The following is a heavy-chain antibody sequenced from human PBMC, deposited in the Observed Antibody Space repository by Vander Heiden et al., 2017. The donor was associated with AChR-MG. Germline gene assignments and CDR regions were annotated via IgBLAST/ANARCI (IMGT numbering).Heavy chain of an antibody. CDR2: ISYDGSDK. V-gene: IGHV3-30*18. J-gene: IGHJ4*02. CDR3: AKGISSGYSTSWSPYYFDY. CDR1: GFIFSSYG. D-gene: IGHD6-13*01. Sequence: QVQLVESGGGVVPPGRSLRLSCAASGFIFSSYGIHWVRQAPGKGLEWVAVISYDGSDKYYAGSVKGRFTISRDNSKNTLYLQMNSLRAEDTAMYYCAKGISSGYSTSWSPYYFDYWGQGTLVTVSS.